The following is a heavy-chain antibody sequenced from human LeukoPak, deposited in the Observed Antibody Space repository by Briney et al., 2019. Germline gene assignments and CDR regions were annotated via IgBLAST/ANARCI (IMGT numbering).Heavy chain of an antibody. CDR2: ISSSGSTI. CDR1: GFTFSSYE. Sequence: GGSLRLSCAASGFTFSSYEMNWVRQAPGKGLEWVSYISSSGSTIYYADSVKGRFTISRDNAKSSLYLQMNSLRAEDTAVYYCASSGYSSSWYGEFDYWGQGTLVTVSS. V-gene: IGHV3-48*03. J-gene: IGHJ4*02. CDR3: ASSGYSSSWYGEFDY. D-gene: IGHD6-13*01.